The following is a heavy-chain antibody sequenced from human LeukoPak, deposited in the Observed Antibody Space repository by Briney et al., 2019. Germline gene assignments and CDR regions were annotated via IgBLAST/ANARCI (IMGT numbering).Heavy chain of an antibody. Sequence: GGSLRLSCAASGFTFSSYEMNWVRQAPGEGLEWVSYISGAGTGIYYADSVKGRFTISRDNVKNSLYLQMNSLRAEDTAVYYCASPYCTKGVCYYYWGQGTLVTVSS. J-gene: IGHJ4*02. D-gene: IGHD2-8*01. CDR1: GFTFSSYE. CDR3: ASPYCTKGVCYYY. CDR2: ISGAGTGI. V-gene: IGHV3-48*03.